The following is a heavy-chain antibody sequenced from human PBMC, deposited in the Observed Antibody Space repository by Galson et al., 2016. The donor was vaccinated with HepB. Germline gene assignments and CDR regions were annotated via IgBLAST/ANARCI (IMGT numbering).Heavy chain of an antibody. V-gene: IGHV3-23*01. D-gene: IGHD2-2*01. Sequence: SLRLSCAASGFPFRSYWMSWVRQAPGKGLEVVSSISRSGDSTDYADSVKGRFTISRDNSKNTLSLQMNSLTADDTAIYYCVQGSTAPAVWGKGTTVSVSS. CDR2: ISRSGDST. J-gene: IGHJ6*04. CDR1: GFPFRSYW. CDR3: VQGSTAPAV.